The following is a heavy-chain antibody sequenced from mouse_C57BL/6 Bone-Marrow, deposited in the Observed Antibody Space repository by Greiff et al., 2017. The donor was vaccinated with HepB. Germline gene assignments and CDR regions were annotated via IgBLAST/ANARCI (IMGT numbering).Heavy chain of an antibody. V-gene: IGHV5-2*01. CDR2: INSDGGST. CDR3: ARRGIDYYGSSNWYFDV. J-gene: IGHJ1*03. CDR1: EYEFPSHD. Sequence: EVKVVESGGGLVQPGESLKLSCESNEYEFPSHDMSWVRKTPEKRLELVAAINSDGGSTYYPDTMERRFIISRDNTKKTLYLQMSSLRSEDTALYYCARRGIDYYGSSNWYFDVWGTGTTVTVSS. D-gene: IGHD1-1*01.